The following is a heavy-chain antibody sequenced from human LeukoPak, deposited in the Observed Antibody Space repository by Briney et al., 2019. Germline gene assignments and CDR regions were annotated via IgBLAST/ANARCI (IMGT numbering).Heavy chain of an antibody. Sequence: ASVKVSCKASGYTFTSYYMHWVRQAPGQGLEWMGIINPSGGSTSYAQKFQGRVTMTRDTSTSTVYMELSSLRSEDTAVYYCARDFILTGYYNSRLFDYWGQGTLVTVSS. V-gene: IGHV1-46*01. CDR1: GYTFTSYY. D-gene: IGHD3-9*01. J-gene: IGHJ4*02. CDR2: INPSGGST. CDR3: ARDFILTGYYNSRLFDY.